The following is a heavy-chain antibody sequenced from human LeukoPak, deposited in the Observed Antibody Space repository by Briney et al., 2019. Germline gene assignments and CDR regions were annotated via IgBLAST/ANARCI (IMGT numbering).Heavy chain of an antibody. Sequence: ASVKVFCKASGYTFTSYEINWVRQATGQGLEWMGWMNPNSGNTGYAQKFQGRVTMTRNTSISTAYMELSSVTAADTAVYYCARERRSIQSGSLDYYYYGMDVWGQGTTVTVSS. D-gene: IGHD1-26*01. CDR2: MNPNSGNT. CDR1: GYTFTSYE. CDR3: ARERRSIQSGSLDYYYYGMDV. V-gene: IGHV1-8*01. J-gene: IGHJ6*02.